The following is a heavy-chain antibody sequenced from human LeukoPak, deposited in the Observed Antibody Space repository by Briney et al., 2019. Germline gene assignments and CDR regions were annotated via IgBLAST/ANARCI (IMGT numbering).Heavy chain of an antibody. V-gene: IGHV1-2*02. J-gene: IGHJ4*02. D-gene: IGHD3-22*01. CDR3: ARNSDDSGPTGCDY. CDR1: GYTFTGYY. CDR2: INPNSGGT. Sequence: ASVKVSCKASGYTFTGYYMHWVRQAPGQGLEWVGWINPNSGGTNYAQKFQGRVTMTRDTSISTAYMELSRLRSDDTAVYYCARNSDDSGPTGCDYWGQGTLVTVSS.